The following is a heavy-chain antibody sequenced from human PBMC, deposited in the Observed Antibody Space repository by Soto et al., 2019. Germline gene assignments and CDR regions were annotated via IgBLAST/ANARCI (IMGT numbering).Heavy chain of an antibody. Sequence: SETLSLTCTVSGGSISSYYWSWIRQPPGKGLEWIGYIYYSGSTNYNPSLKSRVTISVDTSKNQFSLKLSSVTAADTAVYYCAGGLGYDSSGYYLDFDYWGQGTLVTVSS. J-gene: IGHJ4*02. V-gene: IGHV4-59*01. D-gene: IGHD3-22*01. CDR3: AGGLGYDSSGYYLDFDY. CDR1: GGSISSYY. CDR2: IYYSGST.